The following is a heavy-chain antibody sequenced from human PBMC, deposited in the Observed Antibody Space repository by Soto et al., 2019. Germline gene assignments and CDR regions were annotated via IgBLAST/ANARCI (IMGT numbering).Heavy chain of an antibody. V-gene: IGHV3-33*01. CDR2: IWYDGTNK. CDR1: GFIFSSYG. J-gene: IGHJ3*02. Sequence: PGGSLRLSCAASGFIFSSYGMRWVRQAAGRGLEWVAVIWYDGTNKYYADSVKGRFTISRDNSKNALYLQMNSLRAEDMAVYYCARAGDIVMGTHELGAFDIWGQGTVVTVSS. D-gene: IGHD5-18*01. CDR3: ARAGDIVMGTHELGAFDI.